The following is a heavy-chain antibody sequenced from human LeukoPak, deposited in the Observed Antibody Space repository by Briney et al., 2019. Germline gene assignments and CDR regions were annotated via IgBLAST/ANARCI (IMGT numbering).Heavy chain of an antibody. V-gene: IGHV3-30*18. J-gene: IGHJ4*02. CDR2: IIYDGSDK. CDR1: GFTFSDYG. Sequence: PGGSLRLSCAASGFTFSDYGMHWVRQAPGKGLEWAAVIIYDGSDKFYADSVKGRFTISRDNSKNTLYLQMNSLRAEDTAVYYCAKDSSYYLDSSGFDYWGPGTLVTVSS. D-gene: IGHD3-22*01. CDR3: AKDSSYYLDSSGFDY.